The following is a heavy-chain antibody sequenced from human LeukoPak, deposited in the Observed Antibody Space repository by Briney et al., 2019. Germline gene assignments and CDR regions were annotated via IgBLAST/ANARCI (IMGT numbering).Heavy chain of an antibody. CDR3: ARGGLRYFDWLSDY. CDR2: IIPIFGTA. V-gene: IGHV1-69*01. D-gene: IGHD3-9*01. J-gene: IGHJ4*02. CDR1: GGTFSSYA. Sequence: SVKVSCKASGGTFSSYAISWVRQAPGQGLEWMGGIIPIFGTANYAQKFQGRVTITADESTSTAYMELSSLRSEDRAVYYCARGGLRYFDWLSDYWGQGTLVTVSS.